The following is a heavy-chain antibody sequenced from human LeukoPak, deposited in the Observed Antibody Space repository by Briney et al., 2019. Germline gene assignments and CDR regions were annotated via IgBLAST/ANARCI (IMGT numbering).Heavy chain of an antibody. Sequence: ASVKVSCKSSGYTFTGYYLHLVRQAPGQGLEWMGWINPNTGGTTYAEKVQGRVTMTRDTSISTAYMELNRLRSDDTAMYFCARGYDFWSAPDAFDIWGQGTMVTVSS. J-gene: IGHJ3*02. CDR2: INPNTGGT. V-gene: IGHV1-2*02. D-gene: IGHD3-3*01. CDR3: ARGYDFWSAPDAFDI. CDR1: GYTFTGYY.